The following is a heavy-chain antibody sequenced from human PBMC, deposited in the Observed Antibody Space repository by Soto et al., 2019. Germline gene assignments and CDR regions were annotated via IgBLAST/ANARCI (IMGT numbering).Heavy chain of an antibody. CDR3: ARDPKTSGGQHWAFNYFDS. CDR1: GFSFSISP. J-gene: IGHJ4*02. Sequence: GGSLRLSCAASGFSFSISPMHWVRQAPGKGPEWVALISYDGTNKFYADSVKGRYTISRDNSKSTLYLQVDSLRPEDAAVYYCARDPKTSGGQHWAFNYFDSWGQGTLVTVSS. D-gene: IGHD7-27*01. V-gene: IGHV3-30-3*01. CDR2: ISYDGTNK.